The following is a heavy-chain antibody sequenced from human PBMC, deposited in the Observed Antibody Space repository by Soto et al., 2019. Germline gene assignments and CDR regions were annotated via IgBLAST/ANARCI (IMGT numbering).Heavy chain of an antibody. CDR3: ARVRQVIIEEVSYYYYGMDV. D-gene: IGHD3-9*01. Sequence: ASVKVSCKASGYTFTSYGISWVRQAPGQGLEWMGWISAYNGNTNYAQKLQGRVTMTTDTSTSTAYMELRSLRSDDTAVYYCARVRQVIIEEVSYYYYGMDVWGQGTTVTVSS. V-gene: IGHV1-18*01. J-gene: IGHJ6*02. CDR1: GYTFTSYG. CDR2: ISAYNGNT.